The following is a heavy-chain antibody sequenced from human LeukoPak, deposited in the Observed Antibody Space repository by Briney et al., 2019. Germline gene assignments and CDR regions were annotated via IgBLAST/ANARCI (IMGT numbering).Heavy chain of an antibody. CDR1: GFTFSSYS. J-gene: IGHJ6*02. D-gene: IGHD3-3*01. Sequence: GGSLRLSCAASGFTFSSYSINWVRQAPGKGVEWVSSISSSSSYIYYADSVKGRFTISRDNAKNSLYLQMNSLRAEDTAVYYCAREGVTIFGVVIQNSETFGYYGMDVWGQGTTVTVSS. CDR2: ISSSSSYI. CDR3: AREGVTIFGVVIQNSETFGYYGMDV. V-gene: IGHV3-21*01.